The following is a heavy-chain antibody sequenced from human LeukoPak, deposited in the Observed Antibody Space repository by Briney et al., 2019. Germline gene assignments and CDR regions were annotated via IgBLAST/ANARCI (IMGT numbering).Heavy chain of an antibody. J-gene: IGHJ4*02. CDR3: ARASGRYYYDSSGYYQI. D-gene: IGHD3-22*01. CDR2: MNPNSGNT. V-gene: IGHV1-8*01. Sequence: ASVKVSCKASGYTFTNYDINWVRQTTGQGLEWMGWMNPNSGNTGYAQKFQGRVTMTRDTSANTAYMELSSLRFEDTAVYYCARASGRYYYDSSGYYQIWGQGTLVTVSS. CDR1: GYTFTNYD.